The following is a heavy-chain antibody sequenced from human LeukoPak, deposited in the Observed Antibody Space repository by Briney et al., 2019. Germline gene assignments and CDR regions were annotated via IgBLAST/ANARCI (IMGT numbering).Heavy chain of an antibody. D-gene: IGHD6-6*01. CDR2: INPKSGGT. CDR1: GYTFSDYY. V-gene: IGHV1-2*02. J-gene: IGHJ4*02. CDR3: ARDSRESRRLVRPAQPGPPDY. Sequence: GASVKVSCKASGYTFSDYYLHWVRQAPGQGLEFMGWINPKSGGTNYVQKFQGRVTMTRDTSISTAYMELSRLRSDDTAVYYCARDSRESRRLVRPAQPGPPDYWGQGTLVTVSS.